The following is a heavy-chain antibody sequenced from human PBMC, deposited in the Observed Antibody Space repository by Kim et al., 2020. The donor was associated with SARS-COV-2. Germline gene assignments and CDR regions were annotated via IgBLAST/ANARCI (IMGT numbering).Heavy chain of an antibody. Sequence: SETLSLTCAVYGGSFSGYYWSWIRQPPGKGLEWIGEINHSGSTNYNPSLKSRVTISVDTSKNQFSLKLSSVTAADTAVYYCARGEDWFGEMTIPGDYGMDVWGQGTTVTVSS. CDR3: ARGEDWFGEMTIPGDYGMDV. V-gene: IGHV4-34*01. J-gene: IGHJ6*02. CDR1: GGSFSGYY. CDR2: INHSGST. D-gene: IGHD3-10*01.